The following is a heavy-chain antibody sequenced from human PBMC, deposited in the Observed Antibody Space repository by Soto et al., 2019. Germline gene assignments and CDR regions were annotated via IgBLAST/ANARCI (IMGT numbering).Heavy chain of an antibody. Sequence: QVQLVQSGAEVKKPGSSVKLSCKTSGGTFSSYTITWVRQAPGQGLEWMGGIIPVFGRTTYAQKFQGRLTISADASTGTAYMELSSLRPDDTAVYSCGRACPSLGGYHKGVGRRNYYFGLWGQGTLVTVSS. V-gene: IGHV1-69*01. J-gene: IGHJ4*02. CDR2: IIPVFGRT. CDR3: GRACPSLGGYHKGVGRRNYYFGL. D-gene: IGHD3-10*01. CDR1: GGTFSSYT.